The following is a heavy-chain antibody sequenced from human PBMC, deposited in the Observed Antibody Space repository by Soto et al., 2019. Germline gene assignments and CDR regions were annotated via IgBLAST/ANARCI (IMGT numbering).Heavy chain of an antibody. V-gene: IGHV4-59*01. CDR3: ARGGALYGSGSYSPISDYYYGMDF. CDR2: IYYSGST. Sequence: TLSLTCTVSGDSISSYYWSWIRQPPGKGLEWIGYIYYSGSTNYNPSLKSRVTISVDTPKNQFSLKLTSVTAADTAVYYCARGGALYGSGSYSPISDYYYGMDFWGQGTTVTVSS. J-gene: IGHJ6*02. CDR1: GDSISSYY. D-gene: IGHD3-10*01.